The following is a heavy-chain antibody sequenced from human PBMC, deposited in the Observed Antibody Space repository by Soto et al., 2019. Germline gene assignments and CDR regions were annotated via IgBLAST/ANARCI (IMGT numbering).Heavy chain of an antibody. Sequence: GGSLRLSCTASGFTFGDYAMSWFRQAPGKGLEWVGFIRSKAYGGTTEYAASVKGRFTISRDDSKSIAYLQMNSLKTEDTAVYYCTRDRYCSGGSCYWRAFFQHWGQGTLVTVSS. CDR3: TRDRYCSGGSCYWRAFFQH. CDR2: IRSKAYGGTT. J-gene: IGHJ1*01. V-gene: IGHV3-49*03. D-gene: IGHD2-15*01. CDR1: GFTFGDYA.